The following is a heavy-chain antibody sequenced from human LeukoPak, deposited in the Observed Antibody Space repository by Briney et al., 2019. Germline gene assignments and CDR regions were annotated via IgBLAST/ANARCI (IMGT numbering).Heavy chain of an antibody. V-gene: IGHV3-30*18. CDR1: GFTFSSYG. Sequence: GGSLRLSCATSGFTFSSYGMHWVRRAPGKGLEWVAVISYDGSNKYYADSVKGRFTISRDNSKNTLYLQMNSLRAEDTAVYYCAKDKYSGSYGPLDYWGQGTLVTVSS. CDR2: ISYDGSNK. CDR3: AKDKYSGSYGPLDY. J-gene: IGHJ4*02. D-gene: IGHD1-26*01.